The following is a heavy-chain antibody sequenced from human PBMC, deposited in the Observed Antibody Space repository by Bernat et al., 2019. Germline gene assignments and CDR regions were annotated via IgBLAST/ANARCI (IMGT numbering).Heavy chain of an antibody. CDR3: ARSGDYLPRTNWFDP. CDR1: GYTFTGYY. CDR2: INPNSGDT. J-gene: IGHJ5*02. Sequence: QVQLVQSGAEVKKPGASVKVSCKASGYTFTGYYMHWVRQAPGQGLEWMGWINPNSGDTNYAQKFQGWVTMTRDTSISTAYMELSRLRSDDTAVYYCARSGDYLPRTNWFDPWGQGTLVTVSS. V-gene: IGHV1-2*04. D-gene: IGHD2-21*02.